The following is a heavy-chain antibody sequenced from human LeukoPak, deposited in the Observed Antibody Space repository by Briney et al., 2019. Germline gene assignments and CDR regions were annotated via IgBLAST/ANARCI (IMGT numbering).Heavy chain of an antibody. Sequence: PSETLSLTCTVSGASVSSSSYYWGWIRQPPGKGLEWIGSIYYSGSTYYNPSLKSRVTISVYTSKNQFSLKVRSVTAADTAVYFCARGPLHYFWGRGTLVTVSS. V-gene: IGHV4-39*07. J-gene: IGHJ4*02. CDR1: GASVSSSSYY. CDR2: IYYSGST. CDR3: ARGPLHYF.